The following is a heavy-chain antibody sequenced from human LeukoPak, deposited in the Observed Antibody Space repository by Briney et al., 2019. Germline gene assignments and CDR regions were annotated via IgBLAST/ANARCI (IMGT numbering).Heavy chain of an antibody. V-gene: IGHV4-39*07. CDR1: GGSISSSSYY. CDR3: ARDYYYDSSGYGDAFDI. CDR2: IYYSGST. Sequence: PSETLSLACTVSGGSISSSSYYWGWIRQPPGKGLEWIGSIYYSGSTYYNPSLKSRVTISVDTSKNQFSLKLSSVTAADTAVYYCARDYYYDSSGYGDAFDIWGQGTMVTVSS. J-gene: IGHJ3*02. D-gene: IGHD3-22*01.